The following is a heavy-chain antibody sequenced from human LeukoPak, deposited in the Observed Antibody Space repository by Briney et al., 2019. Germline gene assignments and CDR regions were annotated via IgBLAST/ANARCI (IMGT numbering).Heavy chain of an antibody. D-gene: IGHD5-12*01. Sequence: ASVTVSFKASGGTFSSYAISWVRQAPGQGLEWMGWISAYNGNTNYAQKLQGRVTMTTDTSTSTAYMELRSLRSDDTAVYYCAAIGYSGYDSGYWGQGTLVTVSS. CDR3: AAIGYSGYDSGY. V-gene: IGHV1-18*01. CDR1: GGTFSSYA. CDR2: ISAYNGNT. J-gene: IGHJ4*02.